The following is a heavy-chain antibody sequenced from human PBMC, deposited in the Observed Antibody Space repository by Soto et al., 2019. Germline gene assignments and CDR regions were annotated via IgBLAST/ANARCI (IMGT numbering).Heavy chain of an antibody. J-gene: IGHJ6*02. CDR1: GGTFSSYA. CDR3: ARGRITIFGVSTGYYYYGMDV. Sequence: SVKVSCKASGGTFSSYAISWVRQAPGRGLEWMGGIIPIFGTANYAQKFQGRVTITADKSTSTAYMELSSLRSEDTAVYYCARGRITIFGVSTGYYYYGMDVWGQGTTVTVSS. CDR2: IIPIFGTA. V-gene: IGHV1-69*06. D-gene: IGHD3-3*01.